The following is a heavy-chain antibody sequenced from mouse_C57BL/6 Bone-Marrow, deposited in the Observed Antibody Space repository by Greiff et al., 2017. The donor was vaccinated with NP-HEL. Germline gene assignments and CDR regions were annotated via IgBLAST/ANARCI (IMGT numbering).Heavy chain of an antibody. CDR2: IWRGGST. Sequence: QVQLQQSGPGLVQPSQSLSITCTVSGFSLTSYGVHWVRQSPGKGLEWLGVIWRGGSTDYNAAFLSRLSITKDNSKSQVFFKMNSLQADDTAIYYCAKGYYGKADAMDYWGQGTSVTVSS. J-gene: IGHJ4*01. V-gene: IGHV2-5*01. CDR3: AKGYYGKADAMDY. D-gene: IGHD2-1*01. CDR1: GFSLTSYG.